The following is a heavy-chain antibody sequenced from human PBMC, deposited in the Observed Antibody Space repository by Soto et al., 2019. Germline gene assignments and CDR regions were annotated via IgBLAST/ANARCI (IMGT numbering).Heavy chain of an antibody. V-gene: IGHV3-15*07. CDR3: TTDSPQQLVRVDAFDI. J-gene: IGHJ3*02. CDR2: IKSKTDGGTT. Sequence: PGGSLRLSCAASGFTFSNAWMNWVRQAPGKGLEWVGRIKSKTDGGTTDYAAPVKGRFTISRDDSKNTLYLQMNSLKTEDTAVYYCTTDSPQQLVRVDAFDIWGQGTMVTVSS. CDR1: GFTFSNAW. D-gene: IGHD6-6*01.